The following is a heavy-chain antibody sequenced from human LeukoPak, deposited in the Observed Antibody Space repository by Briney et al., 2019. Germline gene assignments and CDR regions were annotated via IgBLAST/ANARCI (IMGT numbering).Heavy chain of an antibody. CDR1: GGTFSSYA. D-gene: IGHD2-2*02. CDR3: ARENPDIVVVPAAIRAYYYGMDV. CDR2: ITPIFGTA. V-gene: IGHV1-69*01. J-gene: IGHJ6*02. Sequence: SVKVSCKASGGTFSSYAISWVRQAPGQGLEWMGGITPIFGTANYAQKFQGRVTITADESTSTAYMELSSLRSEDTAVYYCARENPDIVVVPAAIRAYYYGMDVWGQGTTVTVSS.